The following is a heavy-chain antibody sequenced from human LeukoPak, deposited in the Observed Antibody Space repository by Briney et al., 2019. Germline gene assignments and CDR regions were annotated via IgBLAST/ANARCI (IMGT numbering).Heavy chain of an antibody. CDR3: ARGRYSYGWNDS. CDR1: GGSIGTSAYY. V-gene: IGHV4-31*03. Sequence: PSETLSLTCTVSGGSIGTSAYYWNWIRQHPGKGLEWIGFISDSGSTLYNPSLKSRVTISSDTSKNQFSLKLTSVTAADMAVHYCARGRYSYGWNDSWGQGTLVTVSS. CDR2: ISDSGST. J-gene: IGHJ5*01. D-gene: IGHD3-16*02.